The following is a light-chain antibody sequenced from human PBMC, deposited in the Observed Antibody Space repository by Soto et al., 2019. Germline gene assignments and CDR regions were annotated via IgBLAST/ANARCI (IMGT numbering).Light chain of an antibody. CDR1: QSVSSF. CDR2: DAS. CDR3: QQRFNWL. Sequence: EIVLTQSPATLSLSPGERATLSCRASQSVSSFLAWYQQKPGQAPRLLIYDASTRATGIPARFSGSGSGTDFTLTISSLEPEDFAVYYCQQRFNWLFGGGTKVEIK. V-gene: IGKV3-11*01. J-gene: IGKJ4*01.